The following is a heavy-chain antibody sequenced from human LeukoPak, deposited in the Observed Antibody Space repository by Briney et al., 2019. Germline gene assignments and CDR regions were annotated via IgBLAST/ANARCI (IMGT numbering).Heavy chain of an antibody. CDR1: GGTFISYA. CDR2: IIPIFGTT. Sequence: ASVKVSCKASGGTFISYAISWVRQAPGQGLEWMGGIIPIFGTTNYAQKFQGRVTITADESTSTAYMELSSLRSEDTAVYYCARGGYYDTSGYYGRYWGQGTLVTVSS. CDR3: ARGGYYDTSGYYGRY. J-gene: IGHJ4*02. V-gene: IGHV1-69*13. D-gene: IGHD3-22*01.